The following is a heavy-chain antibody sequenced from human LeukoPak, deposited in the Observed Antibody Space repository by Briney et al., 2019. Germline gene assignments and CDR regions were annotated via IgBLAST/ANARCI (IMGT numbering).Heavy chain of an antibody. CDR3: AKEISGQFDY. CDR2: IKQDGSEK. Sequence: GGSLRLSCAAPGFTFSTYWMSWVRQAPGKGLEWVANIKQDGSEKYYVDSVKGRFTISRDNAKNSLYLQMNSLRAEDIAVYYCAKEISGQFDYWGQGTLVTVSS. V-gene: IGHV3-7*04. J-gene: IGHJ4*02. CDR1: GFTFSTYW. D-gene: IGHD6-19*01.